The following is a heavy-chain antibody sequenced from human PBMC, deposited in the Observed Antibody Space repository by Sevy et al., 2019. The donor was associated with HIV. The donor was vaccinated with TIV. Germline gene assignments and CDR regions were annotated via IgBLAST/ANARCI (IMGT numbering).Heavy chain of an antibody. CDR1: GGSISSYY. V-gene: IGHV4-59*01. J-gene: IGHJ3*02. CDR3: ARVKGYGEGAFDI. CDR2: IYYSGST. D-gene: IGHD3-10*01. Sequence: SETLSLTCTVSGGSISSYYWSWIRQPPGKGLEWIGYIYYSGSTNYNPSLKSRVTISVDTSKNQFSLKLSSVTAAETAVYYCARVKGYGEGAFDIWGQGTMVTVSS.